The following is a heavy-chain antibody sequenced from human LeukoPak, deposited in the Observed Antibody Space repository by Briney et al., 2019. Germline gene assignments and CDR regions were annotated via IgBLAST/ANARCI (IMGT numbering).Heavy chain of an antibody. Sequence: PGGSLRLSCAASGFTFSDYNMSWIRQAPGKGLEWVSYISSSSSYTNYADSVKGRFTISRDNAKNSLYLQMNSLRAEDTAVYYCARDVTLGNFDYWGQGILVIVSS. V-gene: IGHV3-11*06. J-gene: IGHJ4*02. CDR1: GFTFSDYN. D-gene: IGHD3-16*01. CDR2: ISSSSSYT. CDR3: ARDVTLGNFDY.